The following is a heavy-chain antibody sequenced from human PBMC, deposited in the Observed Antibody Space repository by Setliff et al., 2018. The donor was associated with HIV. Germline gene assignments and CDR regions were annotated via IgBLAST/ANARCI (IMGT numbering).Heavy chain of an antibody. CDR3: ARVLSDGSFYVY. CDR1: GYSISSGYY. V-gene: IGHV4-38-2*01. Sequence: ASETLSLTCAVSGYSISSGYYWGWIRQPPGKGLEWIGSIYHSGSTYYNPSLKSRVAISVDTSTSTAYMELRSLRSDDTAVYYCARVLSDGSFYVYWGQGTLVTVSS. CDR2: IYHSGST. J-gene: IGHJ4*02. D-gene: IGHD1-26*01.